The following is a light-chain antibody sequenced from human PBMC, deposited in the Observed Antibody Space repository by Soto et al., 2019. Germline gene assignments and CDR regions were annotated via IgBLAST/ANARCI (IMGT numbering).Light chain of an antibody. CDR2: EVS. CDR3: CSYAGSSTFPYV. J-gene: IGLJ1*01. V-gene: IGLV2-23*02. CDR1: SSDVGSYNL. Sequence: QSVLTQPASVSGSPGQSITISCTGTSSDVGSYNLVSWYQHHPGKAPKLMIYEVSKRPSGVSNRFSGSKSGNTASLTISRLQAEDEADYYCCSYAGSSTFPYVFGTGTKLTVL.